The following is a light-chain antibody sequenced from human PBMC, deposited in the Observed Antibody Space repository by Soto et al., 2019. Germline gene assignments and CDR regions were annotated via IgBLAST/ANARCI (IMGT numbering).Light chain of an antibody. CDR2: GAS. CDR3: QQYGSSPPYT. V-gene: IGKV3-20*01. CDR1: QSVSSSY. Sequence: EIVLTQSPGTLSLSPGERATLSCRASQSVSSSYLAWYQQKPGQAPRLLIYGASSRATGIPDRFSGSGSGTDFTIKISRLEPEDFAVYYCQQYGSSPPYTFGQGTKLEIK. J-gene: IGKJ2*01.